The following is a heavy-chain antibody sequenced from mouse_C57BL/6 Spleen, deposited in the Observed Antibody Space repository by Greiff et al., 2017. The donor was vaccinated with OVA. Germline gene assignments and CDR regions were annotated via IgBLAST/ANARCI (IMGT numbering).Heavy chain of an antibody. CDR2: IDPSDSET. CDR3: ARLGYDYDVAY. J-gene: IGHJ3*01. D-gene: IGHD2-4*01. V-gene: IGHV1-52*01. Sequence: QVQLQQPGAELVRPGSSVKLSCKASGYTFTSYWMHWVKQRPIQGLEWIGNIDPSDSETHYNQKFKDKATLTVDKSSSTAYMQLSSLTSEDSAVYYCARLGYDYDVAYWGQGTLVTVSA. CDR1: GYTFTSYW.